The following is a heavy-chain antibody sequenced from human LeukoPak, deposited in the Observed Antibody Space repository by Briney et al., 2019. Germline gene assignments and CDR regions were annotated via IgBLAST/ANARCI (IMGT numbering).Heavy chain of an antibody. CDR2: ISGSGRST. V-gene: IGHV3-23*01. D-gene: IGHD5-18*01. CDR3: AKDPAKQLWINYYFDY. Sequence: GGSLRLSCAASGFTFSSYAMSWVRQAPGKGLEWVSAISGSGRSTYYADSVKGRFTISRDNSKNTLYLQMNSLKAEDTAVYYCAKDPAKQLWINYYFDYWGQGTLVTVSS. J-gene: IGHJ4*02. CDR1: GFTFSSYA.